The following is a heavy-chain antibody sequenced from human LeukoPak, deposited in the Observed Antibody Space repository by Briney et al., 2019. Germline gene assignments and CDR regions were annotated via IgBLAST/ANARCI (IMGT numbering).Heavy chain of an antibody. CDR3: AKGRIFGVVMGFES. V-gene: IGHV3-23*01. D-gene: IGHD3-3*01. J-gene: IGHJ5*01. CDR2: ISGTGSTT. Sequence: GGSLRLSCGASGFAFSSYGMSWVRQAPGKGLEWVSAISGTGSTTYYADSVKGRFTISRDNSKNTLYLQMNSLRAEDTAVYYCAKGRIFGVVMGFESWGQGTLVTVSS. CDR1: GFAFSSYG.